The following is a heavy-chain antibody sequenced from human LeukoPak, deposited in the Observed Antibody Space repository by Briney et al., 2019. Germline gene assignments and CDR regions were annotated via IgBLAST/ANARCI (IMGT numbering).Heavy chain of an antibody. Sequence: SETLSLTCTVSGGSISSSSYYWSWIRQPAGKGLEWIGRIYTSGSTNYNPSLKSRVTMSVDTSKNQFSLKLSSVTAADTAVYYCAANWNDFDYWGQGTLVTVSS. CDR1: GGSISSSSYY. D-gene: IGHD1-20*01. CDR2: IYTSGST. V-gene: IGHV4-61*02. CDR3: AANWNDFDY. J-gene: IGHJ4*02.